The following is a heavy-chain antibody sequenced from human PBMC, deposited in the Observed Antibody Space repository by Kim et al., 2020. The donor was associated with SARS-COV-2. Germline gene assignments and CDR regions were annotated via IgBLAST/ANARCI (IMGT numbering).Heavy chain of an antibody. V-gene: IGHV1-18*01. J-gene: IGHJ6*02. D-gene: IGHD5-12*01. CDR1: GYTFTSYG. Sequence: ASVKVSCKASGYTFTSYGISWVRQAPGQGLEWMGWISAYNGNTNYAQKLQGRVTMTTDTSTSTAYMELRSLRSDDTAVYYCARDAPSVATKPSLVYYYYGMDVWGQGTTVTVSS. CDR3: ARDAPSVATKPSLVYYYYGMDV. CDR2: ISAYNGNT.